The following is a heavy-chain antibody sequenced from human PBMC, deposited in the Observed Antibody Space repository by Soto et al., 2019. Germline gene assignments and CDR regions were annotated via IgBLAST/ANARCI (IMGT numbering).Heavy chain of an antibody. Sequence: QVQLQESGPGLVKPSETLSLTCSVSGGSISRYYWSWIRQTAGKRLEWIGRMYHTGTTDYNPSLKRRLSMWVDTSKNQFSLRLSSVTAADTALYYCARDVGYTGYEQGNPFDLWGQGTMVTVSS. V-gene: IGHV4-4*07. D-gene: IGHD5-12*01. J-gene: IGHJ3*01. CDR1: GGSISRYY. CDR2: MYHTGTT. CDR3: ARDVGYTGYEQGNPFDL.